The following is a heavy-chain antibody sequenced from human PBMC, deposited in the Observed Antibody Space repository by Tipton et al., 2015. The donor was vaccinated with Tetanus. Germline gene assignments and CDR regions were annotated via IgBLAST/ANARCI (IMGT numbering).Heavy chain of an antibody. CDR1: GYNFPTYW. V-gene: IGHV5-10-1*01. J-gene: IGHJ6*02. D-gene: IGHD3-10*01. CDR3: ARLPRRFYGSGSPYFYHYAMDV. Sequence: EVQLVQSGAEVKKPGESLRISCKGSGYNFPTYWITWVRQMSGKGPEWMGRIDPSDSSTDYSPTFQGHVTLSADKSISTAYLQWSSLKASDTAMYFCARLPRRFYGSGSPYFYHYAMDVWAQGTSVTVS. CDR2: IDPSDSST.